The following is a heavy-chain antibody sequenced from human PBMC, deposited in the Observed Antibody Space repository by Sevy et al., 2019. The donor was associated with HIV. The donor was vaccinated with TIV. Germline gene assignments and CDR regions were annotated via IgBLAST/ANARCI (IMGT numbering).Heavy chain of an antibody. D-gene: IGHD3-3*01. CDR3: ARESYDFWTGPVDYDYGMDV. J-gene: IGHJ6*04. CDR1: GYTFTDTGYY. V-gene: IGHV1-2*02. Sequence: ASVKVSCKASGYTFTDTGYYVHWVRQAPGQGLEWMGWINPKSGATNYAQKFQDRVTMTRDTSVSTANMELSRLRSDDTAGDYCARESYDFWTGPVDYDYGMDVWGEGTTVTVSS. CDR2: INPKSGAT.